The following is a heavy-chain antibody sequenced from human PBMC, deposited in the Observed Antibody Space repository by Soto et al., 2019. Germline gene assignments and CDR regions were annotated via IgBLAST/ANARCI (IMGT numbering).Heavy chain of an antibody. Sequence: SETLSLTCTVSGGSISSGGYYWSWIRQHPGKGLEWIGYIYYSGSTYYNPSLKSRVTISVDTSKNQFSLKLSSVTAADTAVYYCARGGSSSSFDYWGQGTLVTSPQ. J-gene: IGHJ4*02. CDR3: ARGGSSSSFDY. CDR2: IYYSGST. D-gene: IGHD6-6*01. V-gene: IGHV4-31*03. CDR1: GGSISSGGYY.